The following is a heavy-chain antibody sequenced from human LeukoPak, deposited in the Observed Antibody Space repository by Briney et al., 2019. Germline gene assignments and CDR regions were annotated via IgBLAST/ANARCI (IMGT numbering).Heavy chain of an antibody. Sequence: PGGSLRLSCAASGFTFSSYSVNWVRQAPGKGLEWVSDISGSGGSTYYADSVKGRFTISRDNSKNTLYLQMNSLRAEDTAVYYCAKDSSSWTYWGQGTLVTVSS. CDR1: GFTFSSYS. D-gene: IGHD6-13*01. V-gene: IGHV3-23*01. CDR3: AKDSSSWTY. CDR2: ISGSGGST. J-gene: IGHJ4*02.